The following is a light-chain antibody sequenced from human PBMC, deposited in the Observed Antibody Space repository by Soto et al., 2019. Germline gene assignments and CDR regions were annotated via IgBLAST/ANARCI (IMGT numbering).Light chain of an antibody. CDR3: SSYRRGSTYV. Sequence: QSVLTRPASVSGSPGQSITVSCTGTSSDVGGYNYVSWYQQHPGKAPRLLIYDVSNRPSGVSNRFSGSKPGNTASLTISGLQAEDEADYYCSSYRRGSTYVFGTGTKVTVL. J-gene: IGLJ1*01. CDR2: DVS. V-gene: IGLV2-14*03. CDR1: SSDVGGYNY.